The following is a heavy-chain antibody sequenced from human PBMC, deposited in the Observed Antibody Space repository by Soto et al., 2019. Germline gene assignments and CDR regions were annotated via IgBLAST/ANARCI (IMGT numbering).Heavy chain of an antibody. CDR3: AKLTIFASEDYYYYYGMGV. J-gene: IGHJ6*02. CDR1: GGSFSGYY. V-gene: IGHV4-34*01. CDR2: INHSGST. D-gene: IGHD3-3*01. Sequence: SETLSLTCAVYGGSFSGYYWSWIRQPPGKGLEWIGEINHSGSTNYNPSLKSRVTISVDTSKNQFSLKLSSVTAADTAVYYCAKLTIFASEDYYYYYGMGVWGQGTTVTVSS.